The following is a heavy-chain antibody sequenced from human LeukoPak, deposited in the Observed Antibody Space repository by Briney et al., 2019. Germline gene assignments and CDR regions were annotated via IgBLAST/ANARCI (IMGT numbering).Heavy chain of an antibody. J-gene: IGHJ5*02. CDR3: AKDRQDYGDYVFDP. CDR2: IRGSGGST. D-gene: IGHD4-17*01. Sequence: GGSLRLSCAASGFAFSGAWIHWVRRVPGKGLAWVSAIRGSGGSTYYADSVKGRFTISRDNSKNTLYLQMNSLRAEDTAVYYCAKDRQDYGDYVFDPWGQGTLVTVSS. V-gene: IGHV3-23*01. CDR1: GFAFSGAW.